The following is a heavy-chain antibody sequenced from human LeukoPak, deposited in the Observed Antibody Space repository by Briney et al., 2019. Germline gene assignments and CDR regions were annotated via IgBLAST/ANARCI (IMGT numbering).Heavy chain of an antibody. CDR2: IYADGYT. V-gene: IGHV3-53*04. CDR3: ARDRRGEKDFDV. J-gene: IGHJ3*01. CDR1: GFTFSSYA. Sequence: GGSLRLSCAASGFTFSSYAMHWVRQAPGKGLEWVSAIYADGYTRDAASVKGRFSISRHNSKNTVYLQMDNLRPEDTAVYYCARDRRGEKDFDVWGPGTMVTVSS.